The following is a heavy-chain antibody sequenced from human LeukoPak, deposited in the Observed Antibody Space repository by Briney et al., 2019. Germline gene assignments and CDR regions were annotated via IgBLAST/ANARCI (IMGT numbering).Heavy chain of an antibody. D-gene: IGHD5-18*01. CDR3: AKAGGYSYGLIFY. V-gene: IGHV3-23*01. CDR1: GFTFSIYA. CDR2: ISGSGGST. J-gene: IGHJ4*02. Sequence: PGGSLRLSCAASGFTFSIYAMSWVRQAPGKGLEWVSAISGSGGSTFYADSVKGRFTISRDNSKNTLCLQMNSLRAEDTAVYYCAKAGGYSYGLIFYWGQGTLVTVSS.